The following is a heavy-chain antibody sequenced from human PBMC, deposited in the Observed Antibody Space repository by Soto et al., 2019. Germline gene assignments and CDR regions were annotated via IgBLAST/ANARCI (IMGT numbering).Heavy chain of an antibody. J-gene: IGHJ5*02. CDR2: IIPFFGTT. CDR1: GGTLSNYA. Sequence: SVKVSCKASGGTLSNYAVSWVRQAPGQGLEWMGGIIPFFGTTNYAQKFQGRVTITADESTSAAFMVLSSLRSEDTAVYYCARDPSGSVGDPGGGWFDTWGQGTLVTVSS. CDR3: ARDPSGSVGDPGGGWFDT. D-gene: IGHD2-21*01. V-gene: IGHV1-69*13.